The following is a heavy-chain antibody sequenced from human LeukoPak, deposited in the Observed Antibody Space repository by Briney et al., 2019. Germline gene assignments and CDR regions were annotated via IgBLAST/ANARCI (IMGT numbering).Heavy chain of an antibody. D-gene: IGHD3-9*01. CDR3: ARISSDSLTGYFNLFDP. CDR2: IYYSGST. Sequence: KASETLSLTCSLSGGSISSSGYYWGWIRQPPGKGLEWIGYIYYSGSTNYNPSLKSRVTISVDTSKNQFSLKLSSVTAADTAVYYCARISSDSLTGYFNLFDPWGQGTLVTVSS. J-gene: IGHJ5*02. V-gene: IGHV4-61*05. CDR1: GGSISSSGYY.